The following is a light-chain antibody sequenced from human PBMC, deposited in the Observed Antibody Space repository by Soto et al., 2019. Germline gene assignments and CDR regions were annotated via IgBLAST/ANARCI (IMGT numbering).Light chain of an antibody. CDR2: VAS. Sequence: DNQLTQSPSSVSASVGDRVTITCRASQDIGTWLAWYQQKPGKAPKLLIYVASNLQSGVPSRFSGAGSGTDFNLTITSLQPEDFATYHCQQADSFPFTFGPGTKVDFK. V-gene: IGKV1-12*01. J-gene: IGKJ3*01. CDR1: QDIGTW. CDR3: QQADSFPFT.